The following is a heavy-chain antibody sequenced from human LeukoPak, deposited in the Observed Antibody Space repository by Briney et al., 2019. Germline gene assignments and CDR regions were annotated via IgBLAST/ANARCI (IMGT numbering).Heavy chain of an antibody. J-gene: IGHJ4*02. CDR2: INRSGST. V-gene: IGHV4-34*01. CDR3: ARGKVVVVPAAPKTYYFDY. D-gene: IGHD2-2*01. CDR1: GGSFSGYY. Sequence: SETLSLTCAVYGGSFSGYYWSWIRQPPGKGLEWIGEINRSGSTNYNPSLKSRVTISVDTSKNQFSLKLSSVTAADTAVYYCARGKVVVVPAAPKTYYFDYWGQGTLVTVSS.